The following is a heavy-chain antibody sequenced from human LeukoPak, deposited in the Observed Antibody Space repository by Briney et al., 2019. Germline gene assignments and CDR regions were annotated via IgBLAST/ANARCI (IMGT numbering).Heavy chain of an antibody. CDR1: GFTFSSYA. CDR2: ISGSGGST. CDR3: AKVFSSWYGSRNYFDY. J-gene: IGHJ4*02. V-gene: IGHV3-23*01. Sequence: PGGSLRLSCAASGFTFSSYAMSWVRQAPGKGLEWVSAISGSGGSTYYADSVKGRFTISRDNSKNTLYLQMNSLRAEDTAVYYCAKVFSSWYGSRNYFDYWGQGTLVTVSS. D-gene: IGHD6-13*01.